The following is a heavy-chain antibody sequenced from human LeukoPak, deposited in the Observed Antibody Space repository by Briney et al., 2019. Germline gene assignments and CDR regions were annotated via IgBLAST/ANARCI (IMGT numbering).Heavy chain of an antibody. D-gene: IGHD4-17*01. CDR3: ARGRLTTVTTWYYHGMDV. CDR1: GYTFTSYD. CDR2: MNPNSGNT. Sequence: ASVKGSCKVSGYTFTSYDINWGRQATGQGPEWMGWMNPNSGNTGYGQKFQGRVTMTRDTSISTAYMELRSLRSEDTAVYYCARGRLTTVTTWYYHGMDVWGQGTTVTVSS. J-gene: IGHJ6*02. V-gene: IGHV1-8*01.